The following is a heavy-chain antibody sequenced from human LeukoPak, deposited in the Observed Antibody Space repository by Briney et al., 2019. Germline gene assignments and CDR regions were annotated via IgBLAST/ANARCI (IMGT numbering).Heavy chain of an antibody. D-gene: IGHD2-21*02. V-gene: IGHV4-39*07. Sequence: SETLSLTCTVSGGSISSSSYYWGWIRQPPGKGLEWIGSIYYSGSTYYNPSLKSRVTISVDTSKNQFSLKLSSVAAADTAVYYCARDFGIVLVTARLNWFDPWGQGTLVTVSS. CDR1: GGSISSSSYY. CDR3: ARDFGIVLVTARLNWFDP. CDR2: IYYSGST. J-gene: IGHJ5*02.